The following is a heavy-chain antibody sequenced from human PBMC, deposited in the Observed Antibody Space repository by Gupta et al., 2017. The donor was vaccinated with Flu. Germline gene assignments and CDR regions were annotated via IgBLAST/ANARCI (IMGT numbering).Heavy chain of an antibody. V-gene: IGHV3-48*03. CDR2: ISSSGSTI. CDR1: GFTFGSYE. J-gene: IGHJ4*02. D-gene: IGHD6-6*01. CDR3: ARALRRIAARPLDY. Sequence: EVQLVESGGGLVQPGGSLRLSCAASGFTFGSYEMNWVRQAPGKGLEWVSYISSSGSTIYYADSVKGRFTISRDNAKNSLYLQMNSLRAEDTAVYYCARALRRIAARPLDYWGQGTLVTVSS.